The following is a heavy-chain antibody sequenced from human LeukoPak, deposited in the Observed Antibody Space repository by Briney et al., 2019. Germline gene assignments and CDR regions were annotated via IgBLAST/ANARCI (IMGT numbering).Heavy chain of an antibody. V-gene: IGHV1-46*01. Sequence: GASVKVSCKASGGTFSSYAISWVRQAPGQGLEWMGIINPSGGSTSYAQKFQGRVTMTRDMSTSTVYMELSSLRSEDTAVYYCARGLLVGVYQLGDYWGQGTLVAVSS. CDR1: GGTFSSYA. CDR3: ARGLLVGVYQLGDY. D-gene: IGHD6-6*01. CDR2: INPSGGST. J-gene: IGHJ4*02.